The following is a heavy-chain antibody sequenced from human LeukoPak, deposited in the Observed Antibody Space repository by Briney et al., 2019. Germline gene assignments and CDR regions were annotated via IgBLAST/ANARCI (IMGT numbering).Heavy chain of an antibody. D-gene: IGHD3-22*01. J-gene: IGHJ5*02. CDR3: ARLDYYDSSGYGKGFDP. Sequence: SVKVSCKASGGTFSSYGISGVRQAPGQGLEWMGRIIPIFGIANYAQKFQGRVTITADKSTSTAYMELSSLRSEDTAVYYCARLDYYDSSGYGKGFDPWGQGTLVTVSS. V-gene: IGHV1-69*04. CDR2: IIPIFGIA. CDR1: GGTFSSYG.